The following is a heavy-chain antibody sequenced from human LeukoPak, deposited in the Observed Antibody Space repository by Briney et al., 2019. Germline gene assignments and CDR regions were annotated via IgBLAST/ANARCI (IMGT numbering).Heavy chain of an antibody. CDR3: TTGIGIAARGAGAFDI. CDR1: GFTFSNAW. Sequence: PGGSLRLSCGASGFTFSNAWMSWVRQAPGKGLEWVGRIKSKADGVTTDYAATMKGRVTIAKDDSNNTLYLQMNSLKTEDTAVYYWTTGIGIAARGAGAFDIWGQGTMVTVSS. V-gene: IGHV3-15*01. D-gene: IGHD6-6*01. J-gene: IGHJ3*02. CDR2: IKSKADGVTT.